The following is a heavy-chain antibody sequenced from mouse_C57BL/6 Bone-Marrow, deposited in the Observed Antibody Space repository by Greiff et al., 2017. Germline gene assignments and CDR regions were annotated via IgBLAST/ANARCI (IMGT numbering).Heavy chain of an antibody. J-gene: IGHJ4*01. Sequence: QVQLKQSGAELVRPGASVKLSCKASGYTFTDYYIHWVKQRPGQGLEWIARIDPGSGNTYYNEKFKGKATLTADTSSSTAYMQLSSLTSEDSAVYFCASYGNYYYAMDYWGQGTSVTVSA. V-gene: IGHV1-76*01. D-gene: IGHD2-1*01. CDR1: GYTFTDYY. CDR2: IDPGSGNT. CDR3: ASYGNYYYAMDY.